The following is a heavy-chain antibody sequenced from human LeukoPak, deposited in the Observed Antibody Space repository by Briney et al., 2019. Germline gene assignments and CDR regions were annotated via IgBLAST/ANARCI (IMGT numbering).Heavy chain of an antibody. CDR3: VRRMVGAIRPFDY. CDR2: MYYSGST. Sequence: PSEPLSLTCTVSGGSVSSGDYYWSWIRQPPGKGLEWIGYMYYSGSTKYNPSLKSRVTISVDTSKNQFSLKLNSVTAADTAVYYCVRRMVGAIRPFDYWGQGARVTVSS. J-gene: IGHJ4*02. CDR1: GGSVSSGDYY. D-gene: IGHD1-26*01. V-gene: IGHV4-30-4*01.